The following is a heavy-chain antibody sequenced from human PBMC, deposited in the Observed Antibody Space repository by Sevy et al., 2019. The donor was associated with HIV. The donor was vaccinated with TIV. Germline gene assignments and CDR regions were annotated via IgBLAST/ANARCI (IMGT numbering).Heavy chain of an antibody. CDR3: AKDVYDSSGYYPMRAFDI. D-gene: IGHD3-22*01. CDR2: ISGSGGST. V-gene: IGHV3-23*01. CDR1: RFTFVTYA. J-gene: IGHJ3*02. Sequence: GGSLRLSCAASRFTFVTYAMNWVRQAPGKGLEWVSGISGSGGSTYYADSVKGRFTISRDNSKNTLYLQMNSLRAEDTAVYYCAKDVYDSSGYYPMRAFDIWGQGTMVTVSS.